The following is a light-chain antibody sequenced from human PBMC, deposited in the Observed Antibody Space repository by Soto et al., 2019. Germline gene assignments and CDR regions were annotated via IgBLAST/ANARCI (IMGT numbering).Light chain of an antibody. CDR2: EVT. Sequence: QSALTQPASVSGSPGQSITISCTGTSSDVGGYNYVSWYQQHPGKAPKLMIYEVTNRPSGVSNRFSGSKSGNTASLTISGLQAEHEADYYCSSYTGSNTWVFGGGTKLTVL. V-gene: IGLV2-14*01. CDR1: SSDVGGYNY. J-gene: IGLJ3*02. CDR3: SSYTGSNTWV.